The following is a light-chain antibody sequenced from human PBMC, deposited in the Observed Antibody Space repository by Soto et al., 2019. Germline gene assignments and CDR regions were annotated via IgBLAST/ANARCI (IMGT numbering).Light chain of an antibody. J-gene: IGLJ2*01. V-gene: IGLV1-47*02. CDR2: SNS. Sequence: QAVVTQPPSASGTPGQRVTISCSGSSSNIGSNYVYWYQHLPGTAPKLLMYSNSQRPSGVPDRFSGSKSGTSASLAISGLRAEDEADYYCSSYTSSSTLVVFGGGTKLTVL. CDR3: SSYTSSSTLVV. CDR1: SSNIGSNY.